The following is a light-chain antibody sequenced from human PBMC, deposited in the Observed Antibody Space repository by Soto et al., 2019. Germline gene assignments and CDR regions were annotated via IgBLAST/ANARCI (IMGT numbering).Light chain of an antibody. Sequence: EIVLTQSPGTLSLSPGERAILSCRASQSVSSSYLAWYQQNRGQAPRLLIYGASSRAPGIPDRFGGSGSGTDFTLTISRLEPEDFAVYYCQQYGSSRWTFGQGTKVEIK. CDR2: GAS. CDR1: QSVSSSY. J-gene: IGKJ1*01. V-gene: IGKV3-20*01. CDR3: QQYGSSRWT.